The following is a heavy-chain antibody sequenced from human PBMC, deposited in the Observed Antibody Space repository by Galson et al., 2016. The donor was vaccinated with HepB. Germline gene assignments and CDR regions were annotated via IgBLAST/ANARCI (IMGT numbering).Heavy chain of an antibody. Sequence: SETLSLTCSVSGASITSDSWWSWVRQPPEKGLEWIGEVFHSGRNNFNPSLKSRLTISVDKSKNDFSLNLSSVTAADTAIYYCARAVTGTTFGYWGQGTLVTVSS. CDR3: ARAVTGTTFGY. CDR2: VFHSGRN. CDR1: GASITSDSW. D-gene: IGHD1-20*01. J-gene: IGHJ4*02. V-gene: IGHV4-4*02.